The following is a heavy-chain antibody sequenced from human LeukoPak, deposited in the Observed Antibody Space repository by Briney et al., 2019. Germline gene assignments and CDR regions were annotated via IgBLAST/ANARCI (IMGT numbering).Heavy chain of an antibody. CDR3: ATLHFYAMGV. CDR2: ISGDGRRT. Sequence: GGSLRLSCAASGLTFGHQYMTWIRQTPGKGLEWVSFISGDGRRTFYPDSVKGRFTISMDNAKNSLYLQVNSLRAEDTAMYYCATLHFYAMGVWGQGTTVTVSS. J-gene: IGHJ6*02. V-gene: IGHV3-11*01. CDR1: GLTFGHQY.